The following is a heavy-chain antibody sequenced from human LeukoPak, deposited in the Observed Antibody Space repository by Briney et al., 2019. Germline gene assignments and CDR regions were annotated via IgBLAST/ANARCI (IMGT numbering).Heavy chain of an antibody. V-gene: IGHV3-30*18. D-gene: IGHD3-3*01. J-gene: IGHJ4*02. CDR2: ISYDGSNK. Sequence: GGSLRLSCGASGFTFSSYGMHWVRQAPGKGLEWVAVISYDGSNKYYADSVKGRFTISRDNSKNTLYLQMNSLRGEDTAVYYCAKDPGKFWSGHDYWGQGTLVTVSS. CDR3: AKDPGKFWSGHDY. CDR1: GFTFSSYG.